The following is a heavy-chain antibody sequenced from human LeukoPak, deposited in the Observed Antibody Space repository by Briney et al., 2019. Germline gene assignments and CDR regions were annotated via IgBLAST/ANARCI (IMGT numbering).Heavy chain of an antibody. J-gene: IGHJ5*02. CDR3: ARGRPVLLWFGGNSNWFHP. D-gene: IGHD3-10*01. CDR2: INHSGST. CDR1: GGSFSGYY. Sequence: SETLSLTCAVYGGSFSGYYWSWIRQPPGKGLEWIGQINHSGSTNYNPSLNSPLTISVDTSTNQFPLTLSSVTAADTAVYYCARGRPVLLWFGGNSNWFHPWGQGTLVTVSS. V-gene: IGHV4-34*01.